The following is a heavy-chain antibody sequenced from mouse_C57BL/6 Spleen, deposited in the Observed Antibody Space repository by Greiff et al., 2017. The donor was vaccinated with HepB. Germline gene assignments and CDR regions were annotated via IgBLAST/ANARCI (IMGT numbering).Heavy chain of an antibody. CDR2: IYPGSGNT. CDR3: ARGPYYYDGAMDY. Sequence: QVQLQQSGAELVRPGASVKLSCKASGYTFTDYYINWVKQRPGQGLEWIARIYPGSGNTYYNEKFKGKATLTAEKSSSTAYMQLSSLTSEDSAVYFGARGPYYYDGAMDYWGQGTSVTVSS. J-gene: IGHJ4*01. CDR1: GYTFTDYY. V-gene: IGHV1-76*01. D-gene: IGHD1-1*01.